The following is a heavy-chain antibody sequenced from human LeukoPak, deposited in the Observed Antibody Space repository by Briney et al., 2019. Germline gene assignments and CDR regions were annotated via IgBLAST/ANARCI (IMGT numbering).Heavy chain of an antibody. J-gene: IGHJ4*02. V-gene: IGHV3-15*01. Sequence: GGSLRFSCAASGFTFSNAWMSWVRQAPGKGLEWVGRIKSKTDGGTTDYAAPVKGRFTISRDDSKNTLYLQMNSLKTEDTAVYYCTADYGSGSYDYWGQGTLVTVSS. CDR3: TADYGSGSYDY. CDR2: IKSKTDGGTT. D-gene: IGHD3-10*01. CDR1: GFTFSNAW.